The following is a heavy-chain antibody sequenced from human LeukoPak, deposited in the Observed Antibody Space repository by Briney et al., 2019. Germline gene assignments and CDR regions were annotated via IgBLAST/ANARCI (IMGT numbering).Heavy chain of an antibody. D-gene: IGHD3-10*01. CDR1: GGSISSGGYY. J-gene: IGHJ4*02. CDR2: IYHSGST. CDR3: ARDLGEAFDY. V-gene: IGHV4-30-2*01. Sequence: SQTLSLTCTVSGGSISSGGYYWSWIRQPPGKGLEWIGYIYHSGSTYYNPSLKSRVTISVDRSKNQFSLKLSSVTAADTAVYYCARDLGEAFDYWGQGTLVTVSS.